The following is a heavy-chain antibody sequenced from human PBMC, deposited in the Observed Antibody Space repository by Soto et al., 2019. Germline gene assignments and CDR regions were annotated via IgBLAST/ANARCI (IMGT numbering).Heavy chain of an antibody. CDR1: GYTFTSYG. V-gene: IGHV1-18*01. CDR3: ASDLSIFLFDY. CDR2: ISAYNGNT. Sequence: ASVKVSCKASGYTFTSYGISWVRQAPGQGLEWMGWISAYNGNTKYAQKLQGRVTMTTDTSTSTAYMELRSLRSDDTAVYYCASDLSIFLFDYWGQGTPVTVSS. J-gene: IGHJ4*02. D-gene: IGHD3-9*01.